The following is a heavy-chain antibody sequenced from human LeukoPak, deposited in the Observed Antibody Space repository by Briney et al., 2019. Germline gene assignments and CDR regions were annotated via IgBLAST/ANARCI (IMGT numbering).Heavy chain of an antibody. CDR1: GGTFSSYT. CDR2: IIPILGIA. D-gene: IGHD2-8*01. V-gene: IGHV1-69*02. J-gene: IGHJ4*02. CDR3: ARGVKNGLEVACYFDY. Sequence: SVKVSCKASGGTFSSYTISWVRQAPGQGLEWMGRIIPILGIANYAQKFQGRVTITADKSTSTAYMELSSLRSEDTAVYYCARGVKNGLEVACYFDYWGQGTLVTVSS.